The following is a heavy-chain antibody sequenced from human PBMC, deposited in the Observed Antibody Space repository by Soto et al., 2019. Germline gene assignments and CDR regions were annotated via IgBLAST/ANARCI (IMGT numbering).Heavy chain of an antibody. Sequence: GGSLRLSCAASGFTFSSYSMNWVRQAPGKGLEWVSSISSSSSYIYYADSVKGRFTISRDNAKNSLYLQMNSLRAEDTAVYYCARDNYGDPTPYGMDVWGQGTTVTVSS. CDR3: ARDNYGDPTPYGMDV. V-gene: IGHV3-21*01. D-gene: IGHD4-17*01. J-gene: IGHJ6*02. CDR1: GFTFSSYS. CDR2: ISSSSSYI.